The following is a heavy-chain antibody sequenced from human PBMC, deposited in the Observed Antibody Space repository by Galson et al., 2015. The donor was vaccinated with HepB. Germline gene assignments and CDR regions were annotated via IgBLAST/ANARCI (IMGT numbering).Heavy chain of an antibody. D-gene: IGHD3-10*01. Sequence: SLRLSCAASGFTFSSYAMSWVRQAPGKGLEWVSAISGSGGSTYYADSVKGRFTISRDNSKNTLYLQMNSLRAEDTAVYYCAKIGHYGSGSLYYFDYWGQGTLVAVSS. CDR1: GFTFSSYA. CDR2: ISGSGGST. CDR3: AKIGHYGSGSLYYFDY. V-gene: IGHV3-23*01. J-gene: IGHJ4*02.